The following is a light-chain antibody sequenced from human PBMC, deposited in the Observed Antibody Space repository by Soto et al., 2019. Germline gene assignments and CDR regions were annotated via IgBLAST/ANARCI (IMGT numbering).Light chain of an antibody. J-gene: IGLJ1*01. CDR1: SSDVGSYNY. Sequence: QSVLTQPASVSGSPGQSITISCTGTSSDVGSYNYVSWYQQHPGKAPKLMIYDVSNRPSGVSNRFSGSKSGNTASLTISGLQAEDEADYYCNSCTGSSTPYVFGTGTKVTVL. CDR3: NSCTGSSTPYV. V-gene: IGLV2-14*03. CDR2: DVS.